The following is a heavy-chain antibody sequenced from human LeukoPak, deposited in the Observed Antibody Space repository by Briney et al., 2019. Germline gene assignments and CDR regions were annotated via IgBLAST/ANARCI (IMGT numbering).Heavy chain of an antibody. CDR2: IRYDGSNK. CDR1: GFTFSSYG. CDR3: ARVKYSDSSGYYYGAFDI. D-gene: IGHD3-22*01. J-gene: IGHJ3*02. V-gene: IGHV3-30*02. Sequence: PGGSLRLSCAASGFTFSSYGMHWVRQAPGKGLEWVAFIRYDGSNKYYADSVKGRFTISRDNAKNSLSLQMNSLRAEDTAVYYCARVKYSDSSGYYYGAFDIWGQGTMVTVSS.